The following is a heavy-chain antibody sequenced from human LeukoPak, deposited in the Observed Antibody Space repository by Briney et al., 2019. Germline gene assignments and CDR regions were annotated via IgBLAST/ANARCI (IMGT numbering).Heavy chain of an antibody. CDR1: GGSISSYY. Sequence: PSETLSLTCTVSGGSISSYYWTWIRQPAGKGLEWIGRFYSTGSTNYNPSLKSRVTMSVDTSKNQFSLKLSSVTAADTAMYYCARDQYSGSLDYWGQGTLVTVSS. V-gene: IGHV4-4*07. CDR3: ARDQYSGSLDY. D-gene: IGHD1-26*01. J-gene: IGHJ4*02. CDR2: FYSTGST.